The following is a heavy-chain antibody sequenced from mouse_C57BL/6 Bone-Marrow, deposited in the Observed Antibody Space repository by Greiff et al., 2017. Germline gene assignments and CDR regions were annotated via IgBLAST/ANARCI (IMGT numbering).Heavy chain of an antibody. Sequence: ESGPGLAKPSQSLSLTCSVTGYSITSGDYWNWIRQFPGNKLEWMGYLSYDGSNNYNPSLKNRISITRDTAKNQFFLKLNSVTTEDTATYDCARDSSRSREDYFDYWGQGTTLTVSS. J-gene: IGHJ2*01. CDR2: LSYDGSN. CDR3: ARDSSRSREDYFDY. D-gene: IGHD1-1*01. V-gene: IGHV3-6*01. CDR1: GYSITSGDY.